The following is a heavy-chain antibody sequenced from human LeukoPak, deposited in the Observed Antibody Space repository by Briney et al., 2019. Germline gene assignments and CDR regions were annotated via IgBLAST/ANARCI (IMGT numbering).Heavy chain of an antibody. J-gene: IGHJ1*01. D-gene: IGHD1-1*01. CDR1: GYTFTSYD. Sequence: ASVNVSCKASGYTFTSYDINWVRQATGQGLEWMGWMNPNSGNTGYAQKFQGRVTMTRNTSISTAYMELNSLRAEDTAVYYCARLEEIYNFQHWGQGTLVTVSS. CDR2: MNPNSGNT. V-gene: IGHV1-8*01. CDR3: ARLEEIYNFQH.